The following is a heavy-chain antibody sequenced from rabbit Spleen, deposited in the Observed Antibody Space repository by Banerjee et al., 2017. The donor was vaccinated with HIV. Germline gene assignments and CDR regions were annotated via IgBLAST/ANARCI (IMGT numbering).Heavy chain of an antibody. CDR3: ARGRPSEL. CDR2: IITGSNTRT. J-gene: IGHJ3*01. CDR1: GLDFSSSYW. Sequence: QEQLVESGGGLVQPEGSLTLTCKASGLDFSSSYWICWVRQAPGKGLEWIACIITGSNTRTYYASWAKGRFTISKTSSTTVTLQMTSLTAADTATYFCARGRPSELWGQGTLVTVS. V-gene: IGHV1S45*01.